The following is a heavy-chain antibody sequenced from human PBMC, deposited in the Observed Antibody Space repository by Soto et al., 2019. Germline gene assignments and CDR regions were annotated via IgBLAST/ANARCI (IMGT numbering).Heavy chain of an antibody. J-gene: IGHJ5*01. D-gene: IGHD1-7*01. CDR3: ARDPPTGTTLDWVDS. CDR1: GFSSSSDS. Sequence: PGGSLRLSCAASGFSSSSDSMAWVRQAPGKGLEWVSSISSSGSFMNYADSVKGRFTISRDNARNSLYLQMSGLKDEDTAVYYCARDPPTGTTLDWVDSWGQGTLVTVSS. V-gene: IGHV3-21*01. CDR2: ISSSGSFM.